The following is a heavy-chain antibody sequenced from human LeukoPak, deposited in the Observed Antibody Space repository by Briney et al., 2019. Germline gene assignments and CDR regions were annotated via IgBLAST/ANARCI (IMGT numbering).Heavy chain of an antibody. CDR2: INHSGST. CDR1: GGSISSSSYY. V-gene: IGHV4-39*07. CDR3: ARGGFRGYYGSGSYPFDY. J-gene: IGHJ4*02. Sequence: SETLSLTCTVSGGSISSSSYYWGWIRQPPGKGLEWIGEINHSGSTNYNPSLKSRVTISVDTSKNQFSLKLSSVTAADTAVYYCARGGFRGYYGSGSYPFDYWGQGTLVTVSS. D-gene: IGHD3-10*01.